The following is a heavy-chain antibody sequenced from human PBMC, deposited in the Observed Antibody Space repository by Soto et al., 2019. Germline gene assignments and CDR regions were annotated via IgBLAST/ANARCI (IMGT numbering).Heavy chain of an antibody. CDR3: ARDTTAAALAPPFDY. CDR2: ISYDGSNK. CDR1: GFTFSSYA. Sequence: PGGSLRLSCAASGFTFSSYAMHWVRQAPGKGLEWVAVISYDGSNKYYADSVKGRFTISRDNSKNTLYLQMNSLRAEDTAVYYCARDTTAAALAPPFDYWGQGTLVTVSS. J-gene: IGHJ4*02. V-gene: IGHV3-30-3*01. D-gene: IGHD6-13*01.